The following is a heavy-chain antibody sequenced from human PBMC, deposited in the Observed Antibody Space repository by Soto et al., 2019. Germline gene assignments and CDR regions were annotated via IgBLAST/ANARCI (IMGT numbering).Heavy chain of an antibody. CDR1: GYTFTSYF. J-gene: IGHJ4*02. D-gene: IGHD2-15*01. CDR3: ARGRGYCNGGSCYADY. Sequence: ASVNVSCQASGYTFTSYFINWLRQATARGLAGMGWVNHNSGNPGYQHKFQGRVTMTTNTSISTAYMELSSLRSEDTAVYYCARGRGYCNGGSCYADYWGQGTLVTVSS. V-gene: IGHV1-8*01. CDR2: VNHNSGNP.